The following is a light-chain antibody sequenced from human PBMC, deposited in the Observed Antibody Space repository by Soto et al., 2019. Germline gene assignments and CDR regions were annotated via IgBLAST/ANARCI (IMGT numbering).Light chain of an antibody. CDR2: AAS. CDR3: QQSYTSPLT. J-gene: IGKJ4*01. V-gene: IGKV1-39*01. CDR1: QSIAAY. Sequence: DIQMTQSPSSLSASVGDRVTITCRASQSIAAYLNWYQQKPGKAPKLLIYAASSLQSGVPSRFSGSGSGTAFTLTISSLQPEDFAPYYCQQSYTSPLTVGGGPKVQIK.